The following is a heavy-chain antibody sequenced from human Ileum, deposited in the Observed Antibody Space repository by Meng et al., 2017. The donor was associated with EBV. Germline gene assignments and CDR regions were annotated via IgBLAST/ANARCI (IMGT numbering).Heavy chain of an antibody. J-gene: IGHJ4*02. V-gene: IGHV4-28*01. CDR3: ARNVSGTSSYDD. CDR1: GYSITSYTG. Sequence: QESWPRRVTSSAPVSSTRGGSGYSITSYTGRVLRRDPGGEGQWLIWYTYYSGNTSYTQSLKSRVTMSVDTSKSQFSLNLGSVSAVDTAVYYCARNVSGTSSYDDWGQGTLVTVSS. D-gene: IGHD2-8*01. CDR2: TYYSGNT.